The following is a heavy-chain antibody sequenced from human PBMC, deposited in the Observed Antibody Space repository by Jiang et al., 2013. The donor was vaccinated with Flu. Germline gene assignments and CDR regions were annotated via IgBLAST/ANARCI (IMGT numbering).Heavy chain of an antibody. CDR3: ARDEGVYYDSSGYYRGDAFDI. Sequence: GAEVKKPGASVKVSCKTSGYTFTGFYLHWVRQAPGQGLEWMGRINANSGGTHYAQKFQGRVTLTRDTSLSTAYLELSRLRSDDTAVYYCARDEGVYYDSSGYYRGDAFDIWGQGTMV. V-gene: IGHV1-2*06. J-gene: IGHJ3*02. D-gene: IGHD3-22*01. CDR2: INANSGGT. CDR1: GYTFTGFY.